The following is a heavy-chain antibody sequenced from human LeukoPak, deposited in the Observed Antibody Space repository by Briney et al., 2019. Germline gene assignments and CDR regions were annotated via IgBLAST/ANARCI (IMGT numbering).Heavy chain of an antibody. Sequence: PGESLRLSCAASGFTFSSYWMHWVRQAPGKGLVWVSRINSDGSSTRYADSVKGRFTISRDNAKNTLYLQMNSLRAEDTAVYYCARDLIAYYYDSSGQRGAFDIWGQGTMVTVSS. D-gene: IGHD3-22*01. J-gene: IGHJ3*02. V-gene: IGHV3-74*01. CDR2: INSDGSST. CDR1: GFTFSSYW. CDR3: ARDLIAYYYDSSGQRGAFDI.